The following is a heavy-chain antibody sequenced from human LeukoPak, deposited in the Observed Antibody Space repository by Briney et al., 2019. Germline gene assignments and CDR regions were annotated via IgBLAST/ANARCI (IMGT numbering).Heavy chain of an antibody. CDR1: GGSFSGYY. Sequence: PSETLSLTCAVYGGSFSGYYWSWIRQPPGKGLEWIGEINHSGSTNYNPSLKSRVTISVDTSKNKFSLKLSSVTAADTAVYYCARGYDGDVFYYYYYMDVWGKGTTVTVSS. CDR2: INHSGST. CDR3: ARGYDGDVFYYYYYMDV. D-gene: IGHD4-17*01. J-gene: IGHJ6*03. V-gene: IGHV4-34*01.